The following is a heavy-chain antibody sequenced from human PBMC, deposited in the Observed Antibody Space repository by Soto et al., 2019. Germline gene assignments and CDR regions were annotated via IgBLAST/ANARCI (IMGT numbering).Heavy chain of an antibody. Sequence: PGGSLRLSCTASGFTFGDYAMTWVRQAPGKGLEWVGVIRSKTAGGTTEYAASVKGRFTISRDDSKSIAYLQMNSLKTEDTAVYYCTRGIFGAGWGQGTLVTVSS. CDR2: IRSKTAGGTT. D-gene: IGHD3-3*01. CDR3: TRGIFGAG. J-gene: IGHJ4*02. CDR1: GFTFGDYA. V-gene: IGHV3-49*04.